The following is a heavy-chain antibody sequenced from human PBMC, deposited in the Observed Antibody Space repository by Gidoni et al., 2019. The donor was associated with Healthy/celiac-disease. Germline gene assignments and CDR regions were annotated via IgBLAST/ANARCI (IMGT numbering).Heavy chain of an antibody. Sequence: QVQLVQSGAEVKKPVASVKVSCKASGYTFTSYDLNWVRQATAQGLEWLGWMNPNSGNTGYAPKFQGRVTMTRNTSRSTAYMELSSMRSEDTDVYYCARAVVDIVATTPGYDFDYWGQGTLVTVSS. D-gene: IGHD5-12*01. CDR3: ARAVVDIVATTPGYDFDY. CDR2: MNPNSGNT. J-gene: IGHJ4*02. CDR1: GYTFTSYD. V-gene: IGHV1-8*01.